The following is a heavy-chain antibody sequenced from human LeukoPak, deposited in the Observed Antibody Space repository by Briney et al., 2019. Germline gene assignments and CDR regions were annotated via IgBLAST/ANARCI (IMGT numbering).Heavy chain of an antibody. Sequence: GGSLRLSCAASGFTFSSYSMNWVRQAPGKGLEWVSSISSSSSYIYYADSVKGRFTISRDNAKNSLYLQMNSLRAEDTAVYYCASVPATATPYFDYWGQGTLVTVSS. D-gene: IGHD2-15*01. J-gene: IGHJ4*02. CDR3: ASVPATATPYFDY. CDR2: ISSSSSYI. CDR1: GFTFSSYS. V-gene: IGHV3-21*01.